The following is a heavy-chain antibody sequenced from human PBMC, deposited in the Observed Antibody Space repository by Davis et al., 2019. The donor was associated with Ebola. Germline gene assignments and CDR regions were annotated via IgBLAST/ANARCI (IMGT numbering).Heavy chain of an antibody. V-gene: IGHV3-23*05. Sequence: PGGSLRLSCTASGFTSGCCAMNWVRQAPGKGLEWVSGIGSSSNGRHYADSVKGRFTISRDDSKNTVYLQMDNLRAEDTAMFYCAKKVVIPIGHDAFDIWGQGTMVTVSS. J-gene: IGHJ3*02. CDR3: AKKVVIPIGHDAFDI. CDR1: GFTSGCCA. CDR2: IGSSSNGR. D-gene: IGHD2-21*01.